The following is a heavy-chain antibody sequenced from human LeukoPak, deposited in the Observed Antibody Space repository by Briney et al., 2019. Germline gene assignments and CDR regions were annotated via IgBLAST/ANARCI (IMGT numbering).Heavy chain of an antibody. Sequence: TGGSLRLSCAASGFTFSSHWMTWVRQAPGEGLEWVANIKTDGSETHYVHSEKGRFTISRDNAKNSLFLQMNSLRAEDTAVYYCARWYYGSGSWVLDYWGQGTLVTVSS. D-gene: IGHD3-10*01. CDR2: IKTDGSET. CDR1: GFTFSSHW. J-gene: IGHJ4*02. CDR3: ARWYYGSGSWVLDY. V-gene: IGHV3-7*05.